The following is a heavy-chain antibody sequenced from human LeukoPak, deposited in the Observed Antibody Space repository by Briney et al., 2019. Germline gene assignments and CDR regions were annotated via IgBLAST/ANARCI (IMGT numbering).Heavy chain of an antibody. Sequence: PSETLSLTCTVSGASFNSDDQYWNWIRQSPGKGLEWIGSIHPSGMLYNNPSLESRVTMSRDTSKNQFPLNLNSVTAADTDVYFCSRGLDSRKLGYWGQGILVTVSS. D-gene: IGHD3-22*01. CDR3: SRGLDSRKLGY. V-gene: IGHV4-31*03. J-gene: IGHJ4*02. CDR1: GASFNSDDQY. CDR2: IHPSGML.